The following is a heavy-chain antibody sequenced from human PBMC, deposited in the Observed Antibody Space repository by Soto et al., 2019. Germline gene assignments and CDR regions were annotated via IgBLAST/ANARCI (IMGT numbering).Heavy chain of an antibody. CDR2: INAGNGNT. V-gene: IGHV1-3*01. J-gene: IGHJ4*02. Sequence: ASLKVSCKASGYTFTSYAMHWVRQAPGQRLEWMGWINAGNGNTKYSQKFQGRVTITRDTSASTAYMELSSLRSEDTAVYYCARGNGSGSYKGDPHYWGQGTLVTVSS. CDR1: GYTFTSYA. D-gene: IGHD3-10*01. CDR3: ARGNGSGSYKGDPHY.